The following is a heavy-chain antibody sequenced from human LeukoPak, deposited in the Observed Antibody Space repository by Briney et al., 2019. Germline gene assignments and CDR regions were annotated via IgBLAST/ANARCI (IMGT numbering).Heavy chain of an antibody. CDR3: ARGPVMAFGGVQRIWALFDY. J-gene: IGHJ4*02. V-gene: IGHV4-34*01. D-gene: IGHD3-16*01. Sequence: SETLSLTCAVYGGXFSGYYWSWIRQPPGKGLEWIGEINHSGSTNYNPSLKSRVTISVDTSKNQFSLKLSSVTAADTAVYCCARGPVMAFGGVQRIWALFDYWGQGTLVTVSS. CDR2: INHSGST. CDR1: GGXFSGYY.